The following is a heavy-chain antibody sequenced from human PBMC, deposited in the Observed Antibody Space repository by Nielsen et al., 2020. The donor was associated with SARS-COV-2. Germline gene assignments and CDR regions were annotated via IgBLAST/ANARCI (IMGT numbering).Heavy chain of an antibody. J-gene: IGHJ4*02. CDR2: IVYHGGDT. CDR1: GFDFSRHS. Sequence: GGSLRLSCIGSGFDFSRHSMAWVRQAPGKGLEWLALIVYHGGDTYYADSVKGRFTISRDNSRNTLYLQMDSLTAEDTAFYYSSRLSVGTYFDNWGPGTLVTVSS. CDR3: SRLSVGTYFDN. D-gene: IGHD7-27*01. V-gene: IGHV3-30*04.